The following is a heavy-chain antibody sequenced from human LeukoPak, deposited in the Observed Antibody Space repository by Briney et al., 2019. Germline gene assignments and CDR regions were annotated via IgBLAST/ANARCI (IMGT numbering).Heavy chain of an antibody. D-gene: IGHD6-19*01. CDR3: ARKGSAWNYFDY. Sequence: SGPALVKPTQTLTLTCTFSGFSLSTSGMCVSWLRQPPGKALEWLARIDWDGDKWYSTSLKTRLTISKDTSKNQVVLTMTNMDPVDTATYYCARKGSAWNYFDYWGQGALVTVSS. J-gene: IGHJ4*02. CDR1: GFSLSTSGMC. CDR2: IDWDGDK. V-gene: IGHV2-70*11.